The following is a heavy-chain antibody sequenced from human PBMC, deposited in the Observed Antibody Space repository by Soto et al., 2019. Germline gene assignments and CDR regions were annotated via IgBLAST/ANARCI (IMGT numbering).Heavy chain of an antibody. D-gene: IGHD3-10*01. Sequence: TSETLSLTCTVSGGSVSSGSYYWSWIRQPPGKGLEWIGYIYYSGSTNYNPSLKSRVTISVDTSKNQFSLKLSSVTAADTAVYYCARVNIGFEVRGARALKKPYYFDYWGQGTLVTVSS. J-gene: IGHJ4*02. CDR2: IYYSGST. V-gene: IGHV4-61*01. CDR1: GGSVSSGSYY. CDR3: ARVNIGFEVRGARALKKPYYFDY.